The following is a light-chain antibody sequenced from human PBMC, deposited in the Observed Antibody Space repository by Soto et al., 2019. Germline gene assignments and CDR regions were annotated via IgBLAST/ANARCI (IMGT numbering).Light chain of an antibody. CDR2: DAS. V-gene: IGKV3-11*01. J-gene: IGKJ5*01. Sequence: EIVLTQSPATLSLSPGERATLSCRASQSVSSYLAWYQQKPVQAPRLLIYDASNRATGIPARFSGSGSGTDFTLPISSLEPEDFAVYYCQQRSNWPAITFGQGTRLEIK. CDR3: QQRSNWPAIT. CDR1: QSVSSY.